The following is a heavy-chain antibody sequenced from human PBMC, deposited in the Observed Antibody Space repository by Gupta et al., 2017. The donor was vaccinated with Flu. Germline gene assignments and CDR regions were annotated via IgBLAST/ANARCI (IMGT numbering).Heavy chain of an antibody. CDR2: IYDSGNT. D-gene: IGHD3-22*01. Sequence: IRQPPGKGLEWIGYIYDSGNTKYNPSLQSRVTISVDTSTNQVSLTVNSVTAADTATYYCARSGLIYDASGYYYPFDNWGQGTRVTVSS. CDR3: ARSGLIYDASGYYYPFDN. J-gene: IGHJ4*02. V-gene: IGHV4-59*01.